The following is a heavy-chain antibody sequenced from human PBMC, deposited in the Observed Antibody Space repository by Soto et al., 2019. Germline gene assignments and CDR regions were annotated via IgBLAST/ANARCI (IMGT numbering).Heavy chain of an antibody. J-gene: IGHJ4*01. CDR3: ATIRVRGGPLRFED. Sequence: QVQLVQSGAEVRKPGPSVKVSCKTSGGLISKYSFNWVRQAPGQGLEWMGGVLPISGSTDYAQKFQGRLTVTADRFTSTVYMEFSRLRFGDTAKYYCATIRVRGGPLRFEDGGQGMLISVSS. V-gene: IGHV1-69*06. D-gene: IGHD5-12*01. CDR1: GGLISKYS. CDR2: VLPISGST.